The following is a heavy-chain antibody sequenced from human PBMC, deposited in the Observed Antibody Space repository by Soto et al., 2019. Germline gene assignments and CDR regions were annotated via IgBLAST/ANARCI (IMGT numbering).Heavy chain of an antibody. CDR2: IWYDGSNK. J-gene: IGHJ6*02. CDR3: GRVGLIAVAGTATDYYGMDV. V-gene: IGHV3-33*01. Sequence: QVQLVESGGGVVQPGRSLRLSCAASGFTFSSYGMHWVRQAPGKGLEWVAVIWYDGSNKYYADSVKGRFTISRDNSKNTLYLQMNSLRAEDTAVYYCGRVGLIAVAGTATDYYGMDVWGQGTTVTVSS. D-gene: IGHD6-19*01. CDR1: GFTFSSYG.